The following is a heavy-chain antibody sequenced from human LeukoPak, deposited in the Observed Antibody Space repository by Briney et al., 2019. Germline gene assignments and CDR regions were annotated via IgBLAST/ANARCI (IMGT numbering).Heavy chain of an antibody. CDR1: GYTFTSYA. J-gene: IGHJ4*02. D-gene: IGHD5-18*01. V-gene: IGHV1-3*01. Sequence: ASVKVSFKASGYTFTSYAMHWVRQAPGQRLEWMGWINAGNGNTKYSQKFQGRVTITRDTSASTAYMELSSLRSEDTAVYYCARGTPWIQLWTQYFDYWGQGTLVTVSS. CDR3: ARGTPWIQLWTQYFDY. CDR2: INAGNGNT.